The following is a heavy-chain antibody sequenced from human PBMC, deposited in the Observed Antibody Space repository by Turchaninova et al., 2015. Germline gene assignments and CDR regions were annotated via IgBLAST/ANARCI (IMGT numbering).Heavy chain of an antibody. CDR2: IWYDGSNK. J-gene: IGHJ4*02. CDR3: ARAHRGVAAAGMGDY. Sequence: QVQLVESGGGVVQPGRSLRLSCAASGFTFSSFAMHWVRQAPGKGLGWVAVIWYDGSNKDYAESLKGRFSISRDASKSTLYLQMDSLRPADTAVYYCARAHRGVAAAGMGDYWGQGTLVTVSS. V-gene: IGHV3-30*04. CDR1: GFTFSSFA. D-gene: IGHD6-13*01.